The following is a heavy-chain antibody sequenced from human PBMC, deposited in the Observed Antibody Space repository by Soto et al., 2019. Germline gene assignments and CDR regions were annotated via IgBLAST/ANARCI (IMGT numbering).Heavy chain of an antibody. CDR3: AGDLAIAAAASPFDP. J-gene: IGHJ5*02. Sequence: QVQLVQSGAEVKKPGASVKVSCKASGYTFTSYAMHWVRQAPGQRLEWMGWINAGNGNTKYSQKFQGRVTITRDTSATTAYMELSSLRSEDTAVYYCAGDLAIAAAASPFDPWGQGTLVTVSS. CDR2: INAGNGNT. V-gene: IGHV1-3*01. CDR1: GYTFTSYA. D-gene: IGHD6-13*01.